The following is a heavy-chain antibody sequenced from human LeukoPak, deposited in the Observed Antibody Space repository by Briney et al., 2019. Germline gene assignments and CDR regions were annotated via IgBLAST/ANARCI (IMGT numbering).Heavy chain of an antibody. V-gene: IGHV3-23*01. CDR3: AKMLGLRYFDY. D-gene: IGHD4-17*01. J-gene: IGHJ4*02. CDR2: ISGSGGST. CDR1: GFTFSSYA. Sequence: PGGSLRLFCAASGFTFSSYAMRWVRQAPGKGLEWVSAISGSGGSTYYADSVKGRFTISRDNFKNTLYLQMNSLRAEDTAVYYCAKMLGLRYFDYWGQGTLVTVSS.